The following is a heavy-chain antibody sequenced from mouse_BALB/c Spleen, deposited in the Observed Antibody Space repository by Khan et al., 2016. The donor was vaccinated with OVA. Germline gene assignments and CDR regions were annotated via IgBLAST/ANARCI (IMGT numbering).Heavy chain of an antibody. V-gene: IGHV5-17*02. Sequence: EVELVESGGGLVQPGGSRKLSCAASGFTFSGFGMHWVRQAPEKGLEWVAYISSGSSTIYYADTVKGRFTISRENPKNTLFLQMTSLRSEDTAMYYCARRDSFDYWGQGTTRTVSS. CDR2: ISSGSSTI. J-gene: IGHJ2*01. CDR1: GFTFSGFG. CDR3: ARRDSFDY.